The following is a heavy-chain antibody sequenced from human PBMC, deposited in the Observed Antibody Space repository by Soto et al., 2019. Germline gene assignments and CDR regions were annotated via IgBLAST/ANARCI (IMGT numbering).Heavy chain of an antibody. CDR3: ARGPQDSVLMVYAIPYGMDV. Sequence: QVQLVQSGAEVKKPGSSVKVSCKASGGTFSSYAISWVRQAPGQGLEWMGVIIPIFGTANYAQKFQGRVTITADESTSTAYMELSSLRSEATAVYYCARGPQDSVLMVYAIPYGMDVWGHGTTVTVSS. D-gene: IGHD2-8*01. CDR1: GGTFSSYA. J-gene: IGHJ6*02. CDR2: IIPIFGTA. V-gene: IGHV1-69*01.